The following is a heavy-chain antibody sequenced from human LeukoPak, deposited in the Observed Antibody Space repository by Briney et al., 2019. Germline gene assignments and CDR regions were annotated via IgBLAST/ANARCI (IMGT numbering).Heavy chain of an antibody. D-gene: IGHD2-15*01. Sequence: SETLSLTCTVSGGSISRYYWGWIRQPPGKGLEWIGSIYHSGSTYYNPSLKSRVTISVDTSKNQFSLKLSSVTAADTAVYYCARVRYCSGGSCRELFDYWGQGTLVTVSS. V-gene: IGHV4-38-2*02. J-gene: IGHJ4*02. CDR1: GGSISRYY. CDR3: ARVRYCSGGSCRELFDY. CDR2: IYHSGST.